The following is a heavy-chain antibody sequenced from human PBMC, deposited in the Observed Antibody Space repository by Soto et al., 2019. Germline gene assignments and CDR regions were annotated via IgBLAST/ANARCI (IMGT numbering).Heavy chain of an antibody. CDR1: GGTFSSYA. J-gene: IGHJ4*02. D-gene: IGHD6-19*01. CDR2: IIPIFGTA. V-gene: IGHV1-69*06. CDR3: ARGLVAGPFDY. Sequence: ASVKVSCKASGGTFSSYAISWVRQAPGQGLEWMGGIIPIFGTANYAQKFQGRVTITADKSTSTAYMELSSLRSEDTAVYYCARGLVAGPFDYWGQGTLVTVSS.